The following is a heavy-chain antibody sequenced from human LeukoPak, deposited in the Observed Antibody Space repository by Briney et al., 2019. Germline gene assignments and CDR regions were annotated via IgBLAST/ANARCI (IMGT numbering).Heavy chain of an antibody. CDR2: IYPGDSDT. V-gene: IGHV5-51*01. D-gene: IGHD3-3*01. CDR3: ASWRYYDFWSGYYTGDAFDI. J-gene: IGHJ3*02. Sequence: GESLKISCKGSGYSFTSYWIGWVRQMPGKGLEWMGIIYPGDSDTRYSPSFQGQVTISADKSISTAYLQWSSLNASDTAMYYCASWRYYDFWSGYYTGDAFDIWGQGTMVTVSS. CDR1: GYSFTSYW.